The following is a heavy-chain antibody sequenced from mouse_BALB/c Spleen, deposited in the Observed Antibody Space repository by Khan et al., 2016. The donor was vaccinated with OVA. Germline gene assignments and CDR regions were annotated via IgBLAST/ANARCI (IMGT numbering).Heavy chain of an antibody. Sequence: LVKTGTSVKISCKASGYSFTGYYIHWVKQSHGKSLEWIGFISCYNGATGYNQKFQGKATFTVDPSSSTTYMQFSSLTSEDSAIYYCARDGYYYARDYWGQGTSVTVSS. CDR2: ISCYNGAT. D-gene: IGHD2-3*01. J-gene: IGHJ4*01. CDR1: GYSFTGYY. V-gene: IGHV1S34*01. CDR3: ARDGYYYARDY.